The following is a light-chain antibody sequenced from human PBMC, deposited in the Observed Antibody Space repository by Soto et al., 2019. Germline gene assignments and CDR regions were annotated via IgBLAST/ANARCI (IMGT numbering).Light chain of an antibody. Sequence: IQLTQSPSSLSASVGDRVTITCRASRDIDNSLAWYQQVPGKAPKLLIYAASTLQSGVPSRFRGSGSGTSFILTITSLQPEDVATYYCQKYNKAPWIFGQGTKVDIK. V-gene: IGKV1-27*01. CDR3: QKYNKAPWI. J-gene: IGKJ1*01. CDR2: AAS. CDR1: RDIDNS.